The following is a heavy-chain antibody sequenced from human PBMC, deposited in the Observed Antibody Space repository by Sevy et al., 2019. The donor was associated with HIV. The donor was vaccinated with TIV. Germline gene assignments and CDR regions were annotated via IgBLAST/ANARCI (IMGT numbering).Heavy chain of an antibody. CDR2: ISGLSDAT. J-gene: IGHJ4*02. Sequence: GGSLRLSCAASGFTFRTYGMGWVRQAPGKGLEWVSLISGLSDATFYADSVQGRFTIARENSNTTLNLQMNNLRAEDTAISYCANDGLQLWSASEFWGQGTLVTVSS. D-gene: IGHD1-1*01. CDR3: ANDGLQLWSASEF. CDR1: GFTFRTYG. V-gene: IGHV3-23*01.